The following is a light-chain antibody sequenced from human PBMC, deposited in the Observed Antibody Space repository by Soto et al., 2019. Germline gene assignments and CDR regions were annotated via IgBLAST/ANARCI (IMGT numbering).Light chain of an antibody. J-gene: IGKJ2*01. CDR2: RAS. V-gene: IGKV3-15*01. Sequence: EIVMTQSPATLSVSPGEGATLSCMSSQPVMSNFAWYRQKPGQAPTLVIYRASTRATGIPARFSGSGSGTAVTHPISSLQYEDFAVYYCQQYNNGPYTFGQGTKLEIK. CDR3: QQYNNGPYT. CDR1: QPVMSN.